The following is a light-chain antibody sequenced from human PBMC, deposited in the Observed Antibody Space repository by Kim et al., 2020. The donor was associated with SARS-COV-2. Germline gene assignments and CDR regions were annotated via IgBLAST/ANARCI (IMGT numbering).Light chain of an antibody. V-gene: IGKV1-17*01. CDR1: QGIRTD. CDR3: LQHDSYPWT. J-gene: IGKJ1*01. Sequence: ASVGNRVTITCRASQGIRTDLAWYQQKAGKAPKRLIYAASILQSGVPSRFSGSGLGTEFTLTIDSLQSEDFATYYCLQHDSYPWTFGQGTKVDIK. CDR2: AAS.